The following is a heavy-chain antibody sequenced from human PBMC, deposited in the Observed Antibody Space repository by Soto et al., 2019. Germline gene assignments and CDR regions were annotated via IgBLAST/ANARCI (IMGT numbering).Heavy chain of an antibody. Sequence: QVQLVQSGAEVKKPGSSVKVSCKASGGTFSSYAISWVRQAPGQGLEWMGGIIPIFGTANYAQKFQGRVTITADESTSTAYMELSSLGSEDTAVYYCARARYCGGDCHPYYFDYWGQGTLITVSS. CDR1: GGTFSSYA. CDR3: ARARYCGGDCHPYYFDY. D-gene: IGHD2-21*02. CDR2: IIPIFGTA. J-gene: IGHJ4*02. V-gene: IGHV1-69*12.